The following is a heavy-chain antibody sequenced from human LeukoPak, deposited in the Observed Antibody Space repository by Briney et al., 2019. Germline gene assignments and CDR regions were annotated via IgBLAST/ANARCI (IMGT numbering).Heavy chain of an antibody. CDR1: GGSFSGYY. D-gene: IGHD3-10*01. CDR3: ARQRATRGTRITMVRGVSNWFDP. J-gene: IGHJ5*02. Sequence: SETLSLTCAVYGGSFSGYYWSWIRQPPGKGLEWIGEINHSGSTNYNPSLKSRVTISVDTSKNQFSLKPSSVTAADTAVYYCARQRATRGTRITMVRGVSNWFDPWGQGTLVTVSS. V-gene: IGHV4-34*01. CDR2: INHSGST.